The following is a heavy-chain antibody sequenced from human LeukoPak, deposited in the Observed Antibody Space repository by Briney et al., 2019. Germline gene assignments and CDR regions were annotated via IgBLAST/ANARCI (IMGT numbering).Heavy chain of an antibody. V-gene: IGHV1-24*01. D-gene: IGHD1-26*01. J-gene: IGHJ6*02. CDR3: ATVPRVSGSPAGDDYYGMDV. Sequence: GASVKVSCKVSGYTLTELSMHWVRQAPGKGLEWMGGLDPEDGETIYAQKFQGRVTMTEDTSTDTAYMELSSLRSEDTAVYYCATVPRVSGSPAGDDYYGMDVWGQGTTVTVSS. CDR1: GYTLTELS. CDR2: LDPEDGET.